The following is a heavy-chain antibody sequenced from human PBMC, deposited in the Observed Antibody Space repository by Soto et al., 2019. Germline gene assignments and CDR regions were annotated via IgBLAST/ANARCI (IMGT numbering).Heavy chain of an antibody. CDR1: GFTFKTYW. Sequence: QPGGSLRLSCEVSGFTFKTYWMSWVRQAPGKGLEWVSAISGSGGSTYYADSVKGRFTISRDNSKNTLYLQMNSLRAEDTAVYYCAKDKGRWELPFGRPGYWGQGTLVTVSS. J-gene: IGHJ4*02. CDR2: ISGSGGST. D-gene: IGHD1-26*01. V-gene: IGHV3-23*01. CDR3: AKDKGRWELPFGRPGY.